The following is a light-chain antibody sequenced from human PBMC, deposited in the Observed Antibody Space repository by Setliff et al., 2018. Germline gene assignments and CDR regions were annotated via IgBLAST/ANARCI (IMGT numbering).Light chain of an antibody. Sequence: QSALTQPPSVSAAPRQKVTISCSGSDSNIGSSYVSWYQQVPGTAPKIIIYDNDKRPSGIPDRFSGSKSGASGTLGITGLQTGDEAEYYCATWDFSLRGVVFGGGTKVTVL. CDR1: DSNIGSSY. V-gene: IGLV1-51*01. J-gene: IGLJ2*01. CDR2: DND. CDR3: ATWDFSLRGVV.